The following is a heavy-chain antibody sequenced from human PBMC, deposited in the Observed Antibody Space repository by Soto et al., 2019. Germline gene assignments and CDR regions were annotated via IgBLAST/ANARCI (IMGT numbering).Heavy chain of an antibody. J-gene: IGHJ3*02. CDR1: GYTFTCYY. V-gene: IGHV1-2*04. D-gene: IGHD6-13*01. Sequence: SVKDCCKGAGYTFTCYYMHWVRQAPGQGLEWMGWINPNSGGTNYAQKFQGWVTMTRDTSISTAYMELSRLRSDDTAVYYCARGGIAAAGTARFDIWGQGTMVTVS. CDR2: INPNSGGT. CDR3: ARGGIAAAGTARFDI.